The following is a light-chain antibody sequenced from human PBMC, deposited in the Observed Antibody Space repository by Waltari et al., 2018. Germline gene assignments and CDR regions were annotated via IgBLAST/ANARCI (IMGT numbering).Light chain of an antibody. CDR1: HPNLGSNA. CDR3: AAWDDSLNGHVV. J-gene: IGLJ2*01. CDR2: NNN. Sequence: QSVLTQPPSASGTPGQRVTIPSSGSHPNLGSNAIHWYQHLPGTAPKLLIYNNNQRPSGVPARFSGSKSGTSASLAISGLQSEDDADYYCAAWDDSLNGHVVFGGGTKLTVL. V-gene: IGLV1-44*01.